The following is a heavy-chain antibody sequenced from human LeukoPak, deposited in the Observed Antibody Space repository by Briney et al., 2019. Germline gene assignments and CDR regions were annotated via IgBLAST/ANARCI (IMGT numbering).Heavy chain of an antibody. CDR3: ARALGDQPDYYYGMDV. D-gene: IGHD2-2*01. Sequence: GGSLRLSCSASGFTFSRFWMSWVRQAPGKGLEYVALIKQGGSEIYHMDSVKGRFTISRDNADNSLFLQMNSLRAEDTAVYYCARALGDQPDYYYGMDVWGQGTTVTVSS. J-gene: IGHJ6*02. CDR1: GFTFSRFW. V-gene: IGHV3-7*02. CDR2: IKQGGSEI.